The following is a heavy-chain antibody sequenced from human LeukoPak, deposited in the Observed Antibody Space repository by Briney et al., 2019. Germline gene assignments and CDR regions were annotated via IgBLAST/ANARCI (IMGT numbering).Heavy chain of an antibody. D-gene: IGHD3-10*01. CDR2: IYYSGST. CDR1: GGSISSSSYY. J-gene: IGHJ4*02. V-gene: IGHV4-39*01. CDR3: ARHATPQRYYYGSGSQGPFDY. Sequence: PSETLSLTCTVSGGSISSSSYYWGWIRQPPGKGLEWIGSIYYSGSTWSSLKSRVTISVDTSKNQFSLKLSSVTAADTAVYYCARHATPQRYYYGSGSQGPFDYWGQGTLVTVSS.